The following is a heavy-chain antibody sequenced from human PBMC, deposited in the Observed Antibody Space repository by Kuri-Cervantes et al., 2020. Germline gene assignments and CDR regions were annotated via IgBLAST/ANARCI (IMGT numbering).Heavy chain of an antibody. CDR1: GGSFSGYY. D-gene: IGHD5-18*01. CDR2: INHSGST. Sequence: SETLSLTCAVYGGSFSGYYWSWIRQPPGKGLDWIGKINHSGSTNYNPSLKSRVTISVDTSKRQFSLKLSSVTAADTAVYYCAGSGYSYGYIHYWGQGTLVTVSS. J-gene: IGHJ4*02. CDR3: AGSGYSYGYIHY. V-gene: IGHV4-34*01.